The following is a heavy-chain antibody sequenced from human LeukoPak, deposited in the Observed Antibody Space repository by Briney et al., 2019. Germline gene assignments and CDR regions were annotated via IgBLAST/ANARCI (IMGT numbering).Heavy chain of an antibody. CDR1: GFTFSDYA. V-gene: IGHV3-21*01. CDR2: ISSGGSYI. CDR3: ARGPALYCTSSSCLDGVD. J-gene: IGHJ4*02. Sequence: GGSLRLSCAASGFTFSDYAMNWVRQAPGKGLEWVSSISSGGSYISYADSVKGRFTVSRDNAKDSLFLQMRSLRGGDTAVYYCARGPALYCTSSSCLDGVDWGQGTLVSVSS. D-gene: IGHD2-2*01.